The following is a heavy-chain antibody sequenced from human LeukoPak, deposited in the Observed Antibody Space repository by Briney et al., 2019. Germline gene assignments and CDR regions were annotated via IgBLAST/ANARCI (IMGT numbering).Heavy chain of an antibody. Sequence: GGSLRLSCAASGFTVSGNYMIWVRQAPGKGLEWVSVIYSGGNTYYADSVKGRFTISRDHSKNTLYLQMNSLRAEDTAVYFCAKDKDTPATAQPQRGYFESWGQGTLVTVSS. V-gene: IGHV3-66*01. J-gene: IGHJ4*02. CDR1: GFTVSGNY. CDR3: AKDKDTPATAQPQRGYFES. D-gene: IGHD2-15*01. CDR2: IYSGGNT.